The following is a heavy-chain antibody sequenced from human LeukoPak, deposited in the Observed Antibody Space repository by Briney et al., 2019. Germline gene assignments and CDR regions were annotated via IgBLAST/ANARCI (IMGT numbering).Heavy chain of an antibody. V-gene: IGHV3-48*02. CDR3: ARGSRFDY. CDR2: INRCSSTI. J-gene: IGHJ4*02. Sequence: GGSLRLSCVVSGFTFSSYGMNWVRQAPGKGLEWVSYINRCSSTIYYADSVKGRFTISRDNAKNSLYLQMNSLRDEDTAVYYCARGSRFDYWGQGALVTVSS. CDR1: GFTFSSYG.